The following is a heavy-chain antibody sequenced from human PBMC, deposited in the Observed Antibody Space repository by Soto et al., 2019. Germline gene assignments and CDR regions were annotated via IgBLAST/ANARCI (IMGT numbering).Heavy chain of an antibody. Sequence: EVQLVESGGGLVQPGGSLRLSCAGSGFRFSGSWMSWIRQAPGKGLEWVAHINQGGSQKYYVDSAKGRFTISRDNAKTSLYLQMNNLRAEDTATYYCASWADAADEDYFHHWGQGTLVTVSS. V-gene: IGHV3-7*03. CDR1: GFRFSGSW. J-gene: IGHJ1*01. D-gene: IGHD3-16*01. CDR2: INQGGSQK. CDR3: ASWADAADEDYFHH.